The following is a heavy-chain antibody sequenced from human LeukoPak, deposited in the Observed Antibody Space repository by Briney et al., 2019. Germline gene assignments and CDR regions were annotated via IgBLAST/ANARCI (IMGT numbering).Heavy chain of an antibody. CDR3: ARDAGTGDYYYYGMDV. CDR2: IIPIFGTA. D-gene: IGHD3-10*01. CDR1: GGTFSSYA. V-gene: IGHV1-69*13. Sequence: SVKVSCKASGGTFSSYAISWVRQAPGQGLEWMGGIIPIFGTANYAQKFQGRVTITADESTSTAYMELSSLRSEDTAVYYCARDAGTGDYYYYGMDVWGQGTTVTVSS. J-gene: IGHJ6*02.